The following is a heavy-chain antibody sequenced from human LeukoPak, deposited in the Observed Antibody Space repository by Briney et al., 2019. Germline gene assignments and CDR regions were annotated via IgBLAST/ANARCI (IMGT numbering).Heavy chain of an antibody. Sequence: SETLSLTCTVSGGSINSGSYYCGWLRQPPGKGLEWIGSIYYTGKTYYNPSLKSRPTMSVATSKTHFSLTLSSVTAADTAVYYCAALYTTNGIYNWYFDLWGRGTLVTVSS. CDR3: AALYTTNGIYNWYFDL. CDR1: GGSINSGSYY. CDR2: IYYTGKT. D-gene: IGHD2-2*02. J-gene: IGHJ2*01. V-gene: IGHV4-39*01.